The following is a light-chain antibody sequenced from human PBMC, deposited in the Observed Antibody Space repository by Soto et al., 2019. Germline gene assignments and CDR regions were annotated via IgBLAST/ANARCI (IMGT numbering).Light chain of an antibody. J-gene: IGKJ3*01. CDR3: HESYSSPFT. V-gene: IGKV1-39*01. Sequence: DIQMTHSPSSLSSSVGDRVTITCRASQSINSNLNWYQQKPGKAPKVLIYTTSRLQSGVPSRFSGSGSGTDFTLTISSLQPEDFVTYYCHESYSSPFTVGPGTKVDVE. CDR2: TTS. CDR1: QSINSN.